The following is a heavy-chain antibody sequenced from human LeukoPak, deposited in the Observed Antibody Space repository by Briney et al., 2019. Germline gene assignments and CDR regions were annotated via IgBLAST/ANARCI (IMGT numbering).Heavy chain of an antibody. CDR3: ARVSIVYGMDV. Sequence: SETLSLTCAVYGGSFSGYYWNWIRQPPGKGLEWIGGINDSGSTNYNPFLKSRVSISLATSKKQFSLKLSSVTAADTAVYYCARVSIVYGMDVWGQGTTVTVSS. CDR1: GGSFSGYY. V-gene: IGHV4-34*01. J-gene: IGHJ6*02. D-gene: IGHD3-3*02. CDR2: INDSGST.